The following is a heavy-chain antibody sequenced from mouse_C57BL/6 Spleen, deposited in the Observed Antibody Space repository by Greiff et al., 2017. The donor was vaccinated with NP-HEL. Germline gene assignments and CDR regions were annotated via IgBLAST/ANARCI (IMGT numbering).Heavy chain of an antibody. Sequence: VQLKESEGGLVQPGSSMKLSCTASGFTFSDYYMAWVRQVPEKGLEWVANINYDGSSTYYLDSLKSRFIISRDNAKNILYLQMSSLKSEDTATYYCARDRDGTYFDYWGQGTTLTVSS. CDR2: INYDGSST. V-gene: IGHV5-16*01. D-gene: IGHD1-1*01. J-gene: IGHJ2*01. CDR1: GFTFSDYY. CDR3: ARDRDGTYFDY.